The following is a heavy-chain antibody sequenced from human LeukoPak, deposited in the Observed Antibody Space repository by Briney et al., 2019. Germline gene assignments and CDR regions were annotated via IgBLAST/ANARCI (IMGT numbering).Heavy chain of an antibody. J-gene: IGHJ4*02. CDR1: VYTFTGYY. Sequence: ASVKVSCKASVYTFTGYYMHWVRQPPGQGLVWMGWINPNSGGTNYAQKLQGRVTMTRDTSISTAYMDLSRLRSDDTAVYYCARYRGEIQLWFGFDYWGQGTLVTVSS. CDR3: ARYRGEIQLWFGFDY. CDR2: INPNSGGT. V-gene: IGHV1-2*02. D-gene: IGHD5-18*01.